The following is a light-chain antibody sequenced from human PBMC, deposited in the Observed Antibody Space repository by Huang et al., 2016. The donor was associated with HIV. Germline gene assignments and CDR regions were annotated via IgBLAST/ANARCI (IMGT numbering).Light chain of an antibody. CDR2: GAS. CDR1: QGIGSD. V-gene: IGKV3-15*01. CDR3: QQYNFWSPLT. Sequence: EIVLTQSPGTLSVTPGEGVTLSCRSSQGIGSDLAWYQHKPGQAPNLLIYGASHRATGVPPRFSGSGSGSEFTLTINSLQSEDFALYYCQQYNFWSPLTFGGGTKVEIK. J-gene: IGKJ4*01.